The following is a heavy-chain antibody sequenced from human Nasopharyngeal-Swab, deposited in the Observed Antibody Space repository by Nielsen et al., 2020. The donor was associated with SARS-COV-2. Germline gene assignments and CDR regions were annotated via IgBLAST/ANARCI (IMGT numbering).Heavy chain of an antibody. V-gene: IGHV3-30*18. CDR2: ISYDGSNN. Sequence: GESLKISCAASGFTFSSYGMHWVRQAPGKGLEWVAVISYDGSNNYYADSVKGRFTISRDNSKNTLYLQMNSLRAEDTAVYYCAKAPVTTVGYYYYGMDVWGQGTTVTVSS. CDR1: GFTFSSYG. D-gene: IGHD4-17*01. J-gene: IGHJ6*02. CDR3: AKAPVTTVGYYYYGMDV.